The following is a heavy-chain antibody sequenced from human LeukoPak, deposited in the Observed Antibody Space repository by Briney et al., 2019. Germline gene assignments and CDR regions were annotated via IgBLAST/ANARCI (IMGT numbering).Heavy chain of an antibody. J-gene: IGHJ4*02. D-gene: IGHD1-1*01. CDR3: ARDPGTGPIDY. V-gene: IGHV3-7*01. CDR1: GFTFKNYW. Sequence: GGSLRLSCVASGFTFKNYWMTWVRQAPGKGLEWVANIKRDGSEKYYVDSVKGRFTISRDNAKNTLYLQMNSLRAEDTAVYYCARDPGTGPIDYWGQGTLVTVSS. CDR2: IKRDGSEK.